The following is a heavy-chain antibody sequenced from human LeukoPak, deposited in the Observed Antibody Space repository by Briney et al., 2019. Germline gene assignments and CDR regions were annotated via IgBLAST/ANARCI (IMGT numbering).Heavy chain of an antibody. CDR2: FDGNGPNT. CDR1: GFTFSSFA. J-gene: IGHJ4*02. V-gene: IGHV3-23*01. D-gene: IGHD2-8*02. Sequence: AGSLRLSCAASGFTFSSFAMTWVRQAPGKGLEWVSGFDGNGPNTYYADSVKGRWTIPRDNSRNTLYLEMNSLRPEDTAIYYCAKPRTTGLGWAQFDYWGQGSLVTVSS. CDR3: AKPRTTGLGWAQFDY.